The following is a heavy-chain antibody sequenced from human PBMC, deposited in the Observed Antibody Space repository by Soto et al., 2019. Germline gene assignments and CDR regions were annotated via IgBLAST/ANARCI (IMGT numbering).Heavy chain of an antibody. J-gene: IGHJ6*02. CDR3: ARDGGFYYGMDV. V-gene: IGHV4-59*01. Sequence: QVQLQESGPGLVKPSETLSLTCTVSGGSIGSYYWNWIRQPPGKGLEWIGYIYYSGSTNYNPSLKSRVTISVDTYQNQFSLQLSSVTAADTAVYYCARDGGFYYGMDVWGQGTTVTVSS. CDR2: IYYSGST. CDR1: GGSIGSYY. D-gene: IGHD3-3*01.